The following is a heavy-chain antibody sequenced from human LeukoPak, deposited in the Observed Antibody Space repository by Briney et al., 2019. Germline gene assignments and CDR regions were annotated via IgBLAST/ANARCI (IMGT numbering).Heavy chain of an antibody. CDR2: IYWDGDK. D-gene: IGHD3-10*01. CDR1: GFSLSTRGVA. J-gene: IGHJ3*02. CDR3: AHKLWTYAFDI. V-gene: IGHV2-5*02. Sequence: SGPTLVNPTQTLTLTCTFSGFSLSTRGVAVGWVHQPPGKALEWLSLIYWDGDKRISPSLKSRLTVTKDTSKNQMVLTMTNVAPVDTATYYCAHKLWTYAFDIWGQGTMVTVSS.